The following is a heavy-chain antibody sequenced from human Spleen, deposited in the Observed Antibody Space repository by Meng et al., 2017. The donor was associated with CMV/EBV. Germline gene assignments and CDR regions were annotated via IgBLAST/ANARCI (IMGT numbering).Heavy chain of an antibody. J-gene: IGHJ4*02. D-gene: IGHD2-2*01. Sequence: GGSLRLSCAASGFTFSSHAMSWVRQGPGKGLEWVSGINWSGGSTYYADSVKGRFTISRDNSRNTLYLQINSLRTEDTAMYYCTREVDDTSCYASWGQGTLVTVSS. CDR3: TREVDDTSCYAS. CDR1: GFTFSSHA. CDR2: INWSGGST. V-gene: IGHV3-23*01.